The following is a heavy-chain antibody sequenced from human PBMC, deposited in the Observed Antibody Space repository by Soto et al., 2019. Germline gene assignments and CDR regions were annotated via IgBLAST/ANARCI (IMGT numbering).Heavy chain of an antibody. J-gene: IGHJ6*02. CDR1: GFIFSSYG. CDR3: AKKGQYYDILTGYRSYYGMDV. Sequence: QVQLVESGGGVVQPGRSLRLSCAASGFIFSSYGMHWVRQAPGKGLDWVAVISNDGSNKYYADSVKGRFTISRDNSKNTLYLQMNSLRAEDTAVYYCAKKGQYYDILTGYRSYYGMDVWGQGTTVTVSS. V-gene: IGHV3-30*18. D-gene: IGHD3-9*01. CDR2: ISNDGSNK.